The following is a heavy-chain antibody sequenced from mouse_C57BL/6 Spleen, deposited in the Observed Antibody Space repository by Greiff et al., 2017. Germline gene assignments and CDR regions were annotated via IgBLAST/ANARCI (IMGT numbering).Heavy chain of an antibody. CDR3: TTRAYYGSSYGFAY. CDR2: IDPEDGDT. V-gene: IGHV14-1*01. D-gene: IGHD1-1*01. CDR1: GFNIKDYY. J-gene: IGHJ3*01. Sequence: EVQLQQSGAELVRPGASVKLSCTASGFNIKDYYMHWVKQRPEQGLEWIGRIDPEDGDTVYAPKFQGKATMTADTSSNTAYLQLSSLTSEDTAVYYCTTRAYYGSSYGFAYWGQGTLVTVSA.